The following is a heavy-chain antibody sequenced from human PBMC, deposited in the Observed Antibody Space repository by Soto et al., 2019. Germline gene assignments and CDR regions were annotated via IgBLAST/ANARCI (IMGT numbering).Heavy chain of an antibody. CDR2: IRSKAYGGTT. V-gene: IGHV3-49*04. Sequence: GGSLRLSCTASGFTFGDYAMSWVRQAPGKGLEWVGFIRSKAYGGTTEYAASVKGRFTISRDDSKSIAYLQMTALRVEDSSVYYCTKSSGGSSSVGMDYWGPGTLVTVSS. J-gene: IGHJ4*02. D-gene: IGHD6-6*01. CDR3: TKSSGGSSSVGMDY. CDR1: GFTFGDYA.